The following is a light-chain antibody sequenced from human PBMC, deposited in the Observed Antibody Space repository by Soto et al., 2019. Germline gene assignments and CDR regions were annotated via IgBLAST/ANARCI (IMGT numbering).Light chain of an antibody. J-gene: IGLJ3*02. CDR3: CSYAGSSTLV. CDR2: EVS. Sequence: QSALTQPASVSGSPGQSITISCTGTSSDVGSYNLVSWYQQHPGKAPKLMIYEVSKRPSGVSKRFSGSKSGNTASLTISGLQAEDEADYDCCSYAGSSTLVFGGGTKATVL. V-gene: IGLV2-23*02. CDR1: SSDVGSYNL.